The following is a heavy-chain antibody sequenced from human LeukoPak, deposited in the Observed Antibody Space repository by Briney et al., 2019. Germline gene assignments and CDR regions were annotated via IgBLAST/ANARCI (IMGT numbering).Heavy chain of an antibody. D-gene: IGHD5-24*01. CDR2: ISSSSSYI. CDR1: GFTFSSYS. Sequence: GGSLRLSCAASGFTFSSYSMNWVRQAPGKGLEWVSSISSSSSYIYYADSVKGRFTISRDNAKNSLYLQMNSLRAEDTAVYYCARALEMATIGDYWGQGTLVTVSS. CDR3: ARALEMATIGDY. J-gene: IGHJ4*02. V-gene: IGHV3-21*01.